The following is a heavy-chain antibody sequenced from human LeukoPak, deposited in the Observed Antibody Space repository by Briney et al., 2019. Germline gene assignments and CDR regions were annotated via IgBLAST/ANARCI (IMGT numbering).Heavy chain of an antibody. J-gene: IGHJ3*02. D-gene: IGHD6-13*01. CDR1: GFTFSSYG. Sequence: GGSLRLSCTASGFTFSSYGMHWVRQAPGKGLEWVAVISFDGSNKYYADSVKGRFTISRDNSKNTLYLQMNSLRAEDTAVYYCARGAGYSSSWRTHAFDIWGQGTMVTVSS. V-gene: IGHV3-30*03. CDR2: ISFDGSNK. CDR3: ARGAGYSSSWRTHAFDI.